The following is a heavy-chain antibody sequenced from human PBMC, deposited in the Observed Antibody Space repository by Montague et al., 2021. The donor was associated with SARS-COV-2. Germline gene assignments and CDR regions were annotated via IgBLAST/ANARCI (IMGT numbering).Heavy chain of an antibody. CDR2: XXWDDDK. V-gene: IGHV2-70*01. D-gene: IGHD3-9*01. CDR3: ARIRDYDILTGSYSGFDH. J-gene: IGHJ4*02. Sequence: PALVKPTQTLTLTCTFPGFSLSTSGMCVSWIRQPPGKALEWLALXXWDDDKYYSTSLKTRLTISKDTSKNQVVLTMTNMDPVDTATYYCARIRDYDILTGSYSGFDHWGQGTLVTVPS. CDR1: GFSLSTSGMC.